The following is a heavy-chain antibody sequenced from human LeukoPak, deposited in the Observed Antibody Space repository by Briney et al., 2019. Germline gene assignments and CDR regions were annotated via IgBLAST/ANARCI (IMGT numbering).Heavy chain of an antibody. CDR1: GGTFSSYT. CDR2: IIPILGIA. Sequence: SVKVSCKASGGTFSSYTISWVRQAPGQGLEWMGRIIPILGIANYAQKFQGRVMITADKSTSTAYMELSSLRSEDTAVYYCARDPGDCSSTSCYTDYWGQGTLVTVSS. J-gene: IGHJ4*02. CDR3: ARDPGDCSSTSCYTDY. V-gene: IGHV1-69*04. D-gene: IGHD2-2*02.